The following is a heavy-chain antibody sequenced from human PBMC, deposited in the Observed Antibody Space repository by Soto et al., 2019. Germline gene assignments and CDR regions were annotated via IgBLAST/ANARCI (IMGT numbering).Heavy chain of an antibody. CDR3: ARGSDQYYDILTGYFGSGPFDY. CDR2: IYHSGST. Sequence: PSETLSLTCAVSGGSISSSGYSWSWIRQPPGKGLEWIGYIYHSGSTYYNPSLKSRVTISVDRSKNQFSLKLSSVTAADTAVYYCARGSDQYYDILTGYFGSGPFDYWGQGTLVTVSS. D-gene: IGHD3-9*01. V-gene: IGHV4-30-2*01. J-gene: IGHJ4*02. CDR1: GGSISSSGYS.